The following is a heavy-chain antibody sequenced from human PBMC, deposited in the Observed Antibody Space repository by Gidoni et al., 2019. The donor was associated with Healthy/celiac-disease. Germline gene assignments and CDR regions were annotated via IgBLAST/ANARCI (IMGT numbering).Heavy chain of an antibody. J-gene: IGHJ4*02. CDR2: ISSSSRYI. D-gene: IGHD3-16*01. V-gene: IGHV3-21*01. Sequence: EVQLVESGGGLVKPGGSLRLSCAASGFTFSSYSMNWCRKAPGKGLEWVSYISSSSRYIYYADSVKGRFTISRDNAKNSLYLQMNSLRAEDTAVYYCASGAFNYDYVWGSPFFDYWGQGTLVTVSS. CDR1: GFTFSSYS. CDR3: ASGAFNYDYVWGSPFFDY.